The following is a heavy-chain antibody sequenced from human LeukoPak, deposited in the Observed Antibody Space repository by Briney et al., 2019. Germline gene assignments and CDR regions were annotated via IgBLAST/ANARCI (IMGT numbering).Heavy chain of an antibody. D-gene: IGHD3-3*01. CDR3: AKVTYYDFWTGKFDY. CDR2: ISGSGGNT. Sequence: GGSLRLSCAASGFTFSNYAMSWVRQAPGKGLEWVSAISGSGGNTYYADSVKGRFTISRDNSKNTLYLQMNSLRAEDTAVYYCAKVTYYDFWTGKFDYWGQGTLVTVSS. CDR1: GFTFSNYA. J-gene: IGHJ4*02. V-gene: IGHV3-23*01.